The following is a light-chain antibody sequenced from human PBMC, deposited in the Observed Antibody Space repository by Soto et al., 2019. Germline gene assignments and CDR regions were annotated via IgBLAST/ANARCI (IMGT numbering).Light chain of an antibody. CDR2: HNF. J-gene: IGLJ2*01. CDR3: QSYDTFLSAVV. CDR1: SSNIGAGYD. V-gene: IGLV1-40*01. Sequence: QSVLTQPPSVSGAPGQRVTISCTGSSSNIGAGYDVHWYQQLPGVAPKLLIQHNFNRHSGVPDRFSASKSGTSASLAITGLLPEDEAEYYCQSYDTFLSAVVFGGGTKLTVL.